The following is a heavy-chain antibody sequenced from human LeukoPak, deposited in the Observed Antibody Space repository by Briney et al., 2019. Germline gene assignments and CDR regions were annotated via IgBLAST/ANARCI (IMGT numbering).Heavy chain of an antibody. CDR3: ARGPKQQWLYYGMDV. D-gene: IGHD5-18*01. CDR1: GFTFGDHA. J-gene: IGHJ6*02. Sequence: GPSLRPSCTASGFTFGDHAMSWVRQAPGKGPEGVGFIRSKTNGGTTEYAAYVKARFTISRDDSKSIDYLQMNSLKAEDTAVYYCARGPKQQWLYYGMDVWGQGTTVTVSS. V-gene: IGHV3-49*04. CDR2: IRSKTNGGTT.